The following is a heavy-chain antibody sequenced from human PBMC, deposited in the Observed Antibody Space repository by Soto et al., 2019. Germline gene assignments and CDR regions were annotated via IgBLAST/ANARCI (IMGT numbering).Heavy chain of an antibody. V-gene: IGHV1-24*01. Sequence: SVKVSCKVSGYTHTELSMHWVRQANRKGLEWMGGIDPEDGGTAYAQKFKGRVTLTRDTSASTVYMEVSSLTSEDTAMYYCARSSGGNFGIIIEGTNWFAPWGQGTLVTVSS. CDR1: GYTHTELS. J-gene: IGHJ5*02. CDR2: IDPEDGGT. D-gene: IGHD1-26*01. CDR3: ARSSGGNFGIIIEGTNWFAP.